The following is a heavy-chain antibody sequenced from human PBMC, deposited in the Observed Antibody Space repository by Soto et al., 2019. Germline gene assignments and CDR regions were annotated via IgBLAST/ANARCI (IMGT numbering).Heavy chain of an antibody. V-gene: IGHV1-18*01. CDR3: AREAYYDILTGYFSHAFDI. D-gene: IGHD3-9*01. J-gene: IGHJ3*02. CDR2: ISAYNGNT. Sequence: ASVKVSCKASGYTFTSYGISWVRQAPGQGLEWMGWISAYNGNTNYAQKLQGRVTMTTDTSTSTAYMELRSLRSDDTAVYYCAREAYYDILTGYFSHAFDIWGQGTMVTVSS. CDR1: GYTFTSYG.